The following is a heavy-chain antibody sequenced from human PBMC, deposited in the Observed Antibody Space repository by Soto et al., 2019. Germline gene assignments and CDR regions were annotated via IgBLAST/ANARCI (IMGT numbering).Heavy chain of an antibody. CDR3: ESDWDRGGGSYLWKFDL. D-gene: IGHD1-26*01. J-gene: IGHJ2*01. CDR2: ISYDGRYK. CDR1: GFALTPYA. Sequence: QVQLVESGGGVVQPGRSLRLSCAASGFALTPYAMHWVRQAPGKGLEWVAIISYDGRYKSYGDSVQGRFTISRDNSENSLYLKMDTLRSEDTAVYYCESDWDRGGGSYLWKFDLWGRGTLVTVSS. V-gene: IGHV3-30-3*01.